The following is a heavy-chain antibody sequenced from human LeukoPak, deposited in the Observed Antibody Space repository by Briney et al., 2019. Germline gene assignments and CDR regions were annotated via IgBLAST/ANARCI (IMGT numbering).Heavy chain of an antibody. CDR3: ARRMTTVTTGFDY. J-gene: IGHJ4*02. Sequence: GGSLRLSCAASGFTFSSYWMTWVRQAPGKGLEWVANIKQDGSEKYYVDSVKGRFTISRDNAKNSLYLQVNSLRAEDTAVYYCARRMTTVTTGFDYWGQGTLVTVSS. CDR1: GFTFSSYW. V-gene: IGHV3-7*03. CDR2: IKQDGSEK. D-gene: IGHD4-17*01.